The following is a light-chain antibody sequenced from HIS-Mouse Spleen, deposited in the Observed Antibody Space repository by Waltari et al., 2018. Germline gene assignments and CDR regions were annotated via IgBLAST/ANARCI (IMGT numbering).Light chain of an antibody. CDR2: KDS. CDR1: VLAKTY. V-gene: IGLV3-27*01. J-gene: IGLJ2*01. CDR3: YSAADNNVV. Sequence: SYELTQPSSVSVSPGQTARTTCSGDVLAKTYARWFQQKPGAAPVLVIYKDSERPSGIPERFSGSSSGTTVTLTISGAQVEDEADYYCYSAADNNVVFGGGTKLTVL.